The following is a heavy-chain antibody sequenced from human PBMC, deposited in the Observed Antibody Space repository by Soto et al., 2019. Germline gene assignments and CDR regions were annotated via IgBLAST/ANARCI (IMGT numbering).Heavy chain of an antibody. J-gene: IGHJ4*02. CDR3: ARYSGYVE. CDR2: ISSSSTI. V-gene: IGHV3-48*02. D-gene: IGHD5-12*01. Sequence: EVQLVESGGGVVQPGGSLRLSCAASGFTFSSYSMNWVRQAPGKGLEWVSYISSSSTIYYADSVEGRFTISRDNAKNSLYLQITSLRDEDKAVYYCARYSGYVEWGQGTLVTVSS. CDR1: GFTFSSYS.